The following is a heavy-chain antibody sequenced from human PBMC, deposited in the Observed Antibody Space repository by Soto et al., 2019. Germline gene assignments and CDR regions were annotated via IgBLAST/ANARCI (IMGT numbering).Heavy chain of an antibody. D-gene: IGHD3-22*01. CDR3: ARDDDSDTHY. J-gene: IGHJ4*02. V-gene: IGHV3-53*01. CDR1: GFTVGSKY. CDR2: IYSGGNS. Sequence: PGGSLSLSCAASGFTVGSKYMTWVRQAPGKGLEWVSVIYSGGNSYYADSVKGRFTISRDNSKNTLYLQMNSLRAKDTAVYYCARDDDSDTHYWGQGTLVTVS.